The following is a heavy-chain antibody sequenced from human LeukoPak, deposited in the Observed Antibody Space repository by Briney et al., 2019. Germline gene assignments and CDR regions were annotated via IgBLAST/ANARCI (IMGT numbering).Heavy chain of an antibody. Sequence: PAGSLRLSCAASGFTFSSYCMHWVRQAPGKGLEWVAFIRYDGSKKYYADSVKGRFTISIDNSKNTLYLQMNGLRAEDTAVHYCAKSSSWYGDYYYYYMDVWGKGTTVTVSS. V-gene: IGHV3-30*02. J-gene: IGHJ6*03. D-gene: IGHD6-13*01. CDR3: AKSSSWYGDYYYYYMDV. CDR1: GFTFSSYC. CDR2: IRYDGSKK.